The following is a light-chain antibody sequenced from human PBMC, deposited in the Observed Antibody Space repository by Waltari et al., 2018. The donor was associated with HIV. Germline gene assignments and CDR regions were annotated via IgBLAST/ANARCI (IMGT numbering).Light chain of an antibody. CDR3: SSYSATNTVV. Sequence: QSALTQPPSVSGSPGPSVTISFPATNRDIGGYDLVSWSQKPPGTAPKPLIDEVTNRPSGVPGRFSASKSGTTASLTISGLQAGDEGDYYCSSYSATNTVVFGGGTKLTVL. J-gene: IGLJ2*01. CDR1: NRDIGGYDL. CDR2: EVT. V-gene: IGLV2-18*02.